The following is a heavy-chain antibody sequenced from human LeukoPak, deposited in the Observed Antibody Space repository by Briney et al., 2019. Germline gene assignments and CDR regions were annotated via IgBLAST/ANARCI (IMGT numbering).Heavy chain of an antibody. D-gene: IGHD3-3*01. J-gene: IGHJ4*02. Sequence: MSSETLSLTCTVSGYSISTGYYWDWIRQPPGKGLEWIGTFYHGGSTYYNPSLKSRVTISVDTSKNQFSLNLTSVTAADTAVYYCARENYDFWSGFDYWGQGTLVTVSS. CDR2: FYHGGST. CDR3: ARENYDFWSGFDY. CDR1: GYSISTGYY. V-gene: IGHV4-38-2*02.